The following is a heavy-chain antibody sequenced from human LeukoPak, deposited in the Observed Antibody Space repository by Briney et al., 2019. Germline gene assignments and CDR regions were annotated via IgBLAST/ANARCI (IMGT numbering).Heavy chain of an antibody. CDR1: GGSISSGGYY. CDR3: ARDWRFLEWLSTSHDGWFDP. V-gene: IGHV4-30-2*01. CDR2: IYHSGST. J-gene: IGHJ5*02. D-gene: IGHD3-3*01. Sequence: SQTLSLTCTVSGGSISSGGYYWSWIRQPPGKGLEWIGYIYHSGSTYYNPSLKSRVTISVDRSKNQFSLKLSSVTAADTAVYYCARDWRFLEWLSTSHDGWFDPWGQGTLVTVSS.